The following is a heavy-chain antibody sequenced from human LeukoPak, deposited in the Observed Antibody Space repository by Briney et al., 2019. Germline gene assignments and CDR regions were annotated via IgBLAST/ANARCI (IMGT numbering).Heavy chain of an antibody. Sequence: GGSLRLSCAASGLTFSGYGIHWVRQAPGKGLEWVAFLSYGGTNKFYADSVKGRFTISGDSSKNTLYLQMNTLRADDTAVYYCARGLDTNGWYYFDYWGQGTLVTVSS. CDR2: LSYGGTNK. D-gene: IGHD6-19*01. V-gene: IGHV3-33*05. CDR1: GLTFSGYG. CDR3: ARGLDTNGWYYFDY. J-gene: IGHJ4*02.